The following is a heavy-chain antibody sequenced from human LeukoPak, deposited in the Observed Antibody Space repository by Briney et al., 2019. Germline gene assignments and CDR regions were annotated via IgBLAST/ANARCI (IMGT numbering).Heavy chain of an antibody. J-gene: IGHJ5*02. V-gene: IGHV3-21*01. CDR3: ARDRGPSDYSNRGWFDP. CDR1: GFTFSSYS. Sequence: GGSLRLSCAASGFTFSSYSMNWVRQAPGKGLEWVSSISSSSSNIYYADSVKGRFTISRDNAKNSLYLQMNSLRAEDTAVYYCARDRGPSDYSNRGWFDPWGQGTLVTVSS. D-gene: IGHD4-11*01. CDR2: ISSSSSNI.